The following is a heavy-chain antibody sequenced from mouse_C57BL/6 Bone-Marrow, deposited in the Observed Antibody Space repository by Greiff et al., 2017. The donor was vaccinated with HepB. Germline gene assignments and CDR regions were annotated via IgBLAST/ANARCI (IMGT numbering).Heavy chain of an antibody. J-gene: IGHJ3*01. CDR1: GYAFSSYW. CDR3: ARHHYYGSSYVFAY. CDR2: IYPGDGDT. D-gene: IGHD1-1*01. V-gene: IGHV1-80*01. Sequence: QVQLQQSGAELVKPGASVKISCKASGYAFSSYWMNWVKQRPGKGLEWIGQIYPGDGDTNYNAKFKGKATLTADKSSSTAYMQLSSLTSEDSAVYFCARHHYYGSSYVFAYWGQGTLVTVSA.